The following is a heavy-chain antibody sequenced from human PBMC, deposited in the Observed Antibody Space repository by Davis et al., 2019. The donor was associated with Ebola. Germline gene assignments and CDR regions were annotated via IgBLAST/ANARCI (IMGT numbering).Heavy chain of an antibody. D-gene: IGHD1-1*01. Sequence: ASVKVSCKASGYTFTGYYMHWMRQAPGQGLEWMGWINPNSGGTNYAQKFRGRVTMTSDTSINTAYMELSRLTSDDTAVYYCVRDREGIGSAGFWFFDLWGHGTLVTVSS. J-gene: IGHJ2*01. CDR2: INPNSGGT. V-gene: IGHV1-2*02. CDR1: GYTFTGYY. CDR3: VRDREGIGSAGFWFFDL.